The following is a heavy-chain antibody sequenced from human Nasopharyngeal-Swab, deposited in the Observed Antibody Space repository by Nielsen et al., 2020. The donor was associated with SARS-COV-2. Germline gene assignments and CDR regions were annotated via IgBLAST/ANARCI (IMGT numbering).Heavy chain of an antibody. CDR1: GFTFDDYA. D-gene: IGHD4-17*01. CDR2: IRWNSGSI. J-gene: IGHJ4*02. V-gene: IGHV3-9*01. Sequence: SLKISCAASGFTFDDYAMHWVRPAPGQGLEWVSGIRWNSGSIGYADSVKGRFTISRDNAKNSLYLQMNSLRAEDTALYYCAKDSSGYGDYVGFDYWGQGTLVTVSS. CDR3: AKDSSGYGDYVGFDY.